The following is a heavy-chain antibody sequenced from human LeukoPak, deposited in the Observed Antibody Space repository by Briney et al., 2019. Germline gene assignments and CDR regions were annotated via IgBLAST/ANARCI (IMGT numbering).Heavy chain of an antibody. CDR1: GFTFSSYW. V-gene: IGHV3-74*01. D-gene: IGHD3-22*01. CDR3: HITMIARDAFDI. CDR2: INSDGSST. Sequence: PGGSLRLSCAASGFTFSSYWMHWVRQAPGKGLVWVSRINSDGSSTSYADSVKGRFTIPRDNAKNTLYLQMNSLRAEDTAVYYCHITMIARDAFDIWGQGTMVTASS. J-gene: IGHJ3*02.